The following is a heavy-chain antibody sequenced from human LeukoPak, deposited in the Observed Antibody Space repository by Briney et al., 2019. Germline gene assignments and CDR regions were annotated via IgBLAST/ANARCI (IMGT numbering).Heavy chain of an antibody. CDR2: IYTSGST. D-gene: IGHD3-10*01. CDR1: GGSTSNYH. CDR3: AREITQPRARGFDY. Sequence: SETLSLTCTVSGGSTSNYHWSWIRQPAGKGLEWLGRIYTSGSTDYNPSLKSRVTMSVVTSKNQFFLNLNSVTAADTAVYYCAREITQPRARGFDYWGQGILVTVSS. V-gene: IGHV4-4*07. J-gene: IGHJ4*02.